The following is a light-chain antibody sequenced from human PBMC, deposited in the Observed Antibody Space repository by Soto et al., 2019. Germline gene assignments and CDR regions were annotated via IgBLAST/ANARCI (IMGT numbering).Light chain of an antibody. CDR1: QSVSSSY. V-gene: IGKV3-20*01. J-gene: IGKJ2*01. Sequence: EVVLTQSPGTLSLSPGERATLSCRASQSVSSSYLAWYQQKPGQAPRLLIYGASSGATGIPDRFSGSGSGTDFTLTISRLEPEDFAVYYCQQYGSSPYTFGQGTKQEIK. CDR3: QQYGSSPYT. CDR2: GAS.